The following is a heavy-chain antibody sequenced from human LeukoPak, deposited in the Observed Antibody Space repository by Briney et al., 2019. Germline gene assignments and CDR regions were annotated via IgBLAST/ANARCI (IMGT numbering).Heavy chain of an antibody. CDR3: ARRHYYDSSGSYWYFDL. D-gene: IGHD3-22*01. V-gene: IGHV4-59*08. CDR1: GGSISSYY. J-gene: IGHJ2*01. CDR2: IYYDGST. Sequence: SETLSLTCTVSGGSISSYYWSWIRQPPGKGLESIGYIYYDGSTKYNPSLKIRVTISLDTSKNQFSLKLSSVTAADTAVYYCARRHYYDSSGSYWYFDLWGSGPLVTGSS.